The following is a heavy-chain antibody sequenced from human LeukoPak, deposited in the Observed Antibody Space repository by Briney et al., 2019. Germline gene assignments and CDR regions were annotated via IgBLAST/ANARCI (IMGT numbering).Heavy chain of an antibody. CDR2: IRFDGSISGD. D-gene: IGHD3-10*01. V-gene: IGHV3-30*02. Sequence: PGGSLRLSCATSGFRFNDYGMHWIRQAPGKGLEWVAFIRFDGSISGDYYGKSVKGRFTISRDNSKDTLYLQMNSLRPEDSAVYYCARGTITMVRATTPEDAFDIWGQGTMVTVSS. CDR1: GFRFNDYG. CDR3: ARGTITMVRATTPEDAFDI. J-gene: IGHJ3*02.